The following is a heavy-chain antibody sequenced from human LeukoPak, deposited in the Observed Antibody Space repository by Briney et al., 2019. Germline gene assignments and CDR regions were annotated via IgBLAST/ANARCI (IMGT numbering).Heavy chain of an antibody. V-gene: IGHV1-2*02. D-gene: IGHD6-13*01. Sequence: ASVKVSCKASGYTFTSYYMHWVRQAPGQGLEWMGWINPNSGGTNYAQKFQGRVTMTRDTSISTAYMELSRLRSDDTAVYYCARDRGSIAAAGSINYWGQGTLVTVSS. J-gene: IGHJ4*02. CDR1: GYTFTSYY. CDR2: INPNSGGT. CDR3: ARDRGSIAAAGSINY.